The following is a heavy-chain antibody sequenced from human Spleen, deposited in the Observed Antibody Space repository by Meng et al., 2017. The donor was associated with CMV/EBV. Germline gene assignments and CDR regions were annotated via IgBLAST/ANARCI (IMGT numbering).Heavy chain of an antibody. CDR3: AKAGGDCSSTSCHLFDY. Sequence: GESLKISCAASGFTFSDFYMTWIRQAPGKGLEWVAYITSRGSGIYNVDAVKGRFTISRDNAKNSLYLQMSSLRAEDTAVYYCAKAGGDCSSTSCHLFDYWGQGTLVTVSS. D-gene: IGHD2-2*01. CDR2: ITSRGSGI. J-gene: IGHJ4*02. V-gene: IGHV3-11*01. CDR1: GFTFSDFY.